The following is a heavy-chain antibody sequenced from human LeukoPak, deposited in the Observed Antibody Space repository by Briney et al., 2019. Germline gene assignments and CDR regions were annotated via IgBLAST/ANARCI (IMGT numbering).Heavy chain of an antibody. Sequence: ASVKVSCKASGGTFSSYAISWVRQAPGQGLEWMGGIIPIFGTANYAQKLQGRVTMTTDTSTSTAYMELRSLRSDDTAVYYCARAGKQLLMYYFDYWGQGTLVTVSS. D-gene: IGHD3-10*01. J-gene: IGHJ4*02. V-gene: IGHV1-69*05. CDR3: ARAGKQLLMYYFDY. CDR2: IIPIFGTA. CDR1: GGTFSSYA.